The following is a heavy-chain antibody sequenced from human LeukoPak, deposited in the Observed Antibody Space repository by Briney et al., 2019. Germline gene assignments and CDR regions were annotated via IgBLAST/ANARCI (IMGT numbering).Heavy chain of an antibody. V-gene: IGHV4-34*03. CDR2: INHSGST. CDR1: GXX. CDR3: XXXXXXXXXXXXXXXXDV. J-gene: IGHJ6*01. Sequence: GXXXSXIRQPPXKXXEWIGEINHSGSTNYXPSLKSRVTISVDRXXXXFSLKLSYVTAADTAVYYCXXXXXXXXXXXXXXXXDV.